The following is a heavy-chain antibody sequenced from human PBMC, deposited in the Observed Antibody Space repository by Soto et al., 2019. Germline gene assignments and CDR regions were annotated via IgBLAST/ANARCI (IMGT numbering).Heavy chain of an antibody. CDR2: VYYSGST. D-gene: IGHD4-17*01. CDR1: GGSMSNYY. CDR3: TREQTSTVVTQ. Sequence: SETLSLTCTVSGGSMSNYYWSWIRQPPGKGLEWIGCVYYSGSTNYNPSLESRVTISVDTSKNQFSLKLSSVTAADTAVYYCTREQTSTVVTQWGQGTLVTVSS. J-gene: IGHJ4*02. V-gene: IGHV4-59*01.